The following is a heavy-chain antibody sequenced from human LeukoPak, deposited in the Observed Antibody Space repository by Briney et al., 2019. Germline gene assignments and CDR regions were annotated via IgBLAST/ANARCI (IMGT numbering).Heavy chain of an antibody. CDR2: INSDGSST. V-gene: IGHV3-74*01. CDR1: GFTFSSYW. D-gene: IGHD3-22*01. J-gene: IGHJ4*02. Sequence: GGSLRLSCAASGFTFSSYWMHWVRQAPGKGLVWVSRINSDGSSTSYAGSVKGRFTISRDNAKNTLYLQMNSLRAEDTAVYYCARGKYDYYDSSGYTEYWGQGTLVTVSS. CDR3: ARGKYDYYDSSGYTEY.